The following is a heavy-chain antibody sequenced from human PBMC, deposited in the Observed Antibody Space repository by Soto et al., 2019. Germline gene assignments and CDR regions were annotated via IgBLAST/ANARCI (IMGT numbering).Heavy chain of an antibody. J-gene: IGHJ4*02. V-gene: IGHV3-48*02. Sequence: EVQLEESGGGLVQPGGSLRLSCEASGFTFRRYSMSWVRQAPGKGLEWVSYISGDSNTIDYADSVQGRFTTSRDNAKNSLYLQMNRLRDDDTAVYYCAREIAYDLRSSYIAYWGQGTLVTVSS. CDR1: GFTFRRYS. D-gene: IGHD3-3*01. CDR3: AREIAYDLRSSYIAY. CDR2: ISGDSNTI.